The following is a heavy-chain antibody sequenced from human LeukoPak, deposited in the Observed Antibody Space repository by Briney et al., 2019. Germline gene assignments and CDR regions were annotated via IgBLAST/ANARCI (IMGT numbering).Heavy chain of an antibody. CDR3: TSSRRDDFWSGYRPTPNYYYYMDV. Sequence: GGSLRLSFAASGFTFSGSAMHWVRQASGKGLEWVGRIRSKANSYATAYAASVKGRFTISRDDSKNTAYLQMNSLKTEDTAVYYCTSSRRDDFWSGYRPTPNYYYYMDVWGKGTTVTVSS. CDR2: IRSKANSYAT. CDR1: GFTFSGSA. J-gene: IGHJ6*03. V-gene: IGHV3-73*01. D-gene: IGHD3-3*01.